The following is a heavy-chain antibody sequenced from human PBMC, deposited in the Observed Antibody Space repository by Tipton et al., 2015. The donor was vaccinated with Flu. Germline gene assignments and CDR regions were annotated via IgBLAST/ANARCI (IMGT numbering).Heavy chain of an antibody. J-gene: IGHJ5*02. Sequence: TLSLTCTVSGGSISSYYWSWIRQPPGKGLEWIGYINYSGSTNYNPSLKSRVTISVDTSQNQFSLKLTSVTAADTAVYYCVRQGDSWYERWFAPWGQGTLVTVSS. CDR2: INYSGST. CDR1: GGSISSYY. D-gene: IGHD6-13*01. CDR3: VRQGDSWYERWFAP. V-gene: IGHV4-59*08.